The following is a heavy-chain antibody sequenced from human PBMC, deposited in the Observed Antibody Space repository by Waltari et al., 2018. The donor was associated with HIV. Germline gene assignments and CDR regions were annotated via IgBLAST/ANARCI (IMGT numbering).Heavy chain of an antibody. J-gene: IGHJ4*02. Sequence: EVQLVESGGGLVQSGRSLRVSCTDSGFTFGDYAMSWFRQAPGKGLEWVGFIRSKTYGGTTEHAASVKDRFTISRDDSKSIAYLQMNSLKTEDTAVYYCSRSRGYSYGYADYWGQGTLVTVSS. CDR1: GFTFGDYA. CDR2: IRSKTYGGTT. D-gene: IGHD5-18*01. V-gene: IGHV3-49*03. CDR3: SRSRGYSYGYADY.